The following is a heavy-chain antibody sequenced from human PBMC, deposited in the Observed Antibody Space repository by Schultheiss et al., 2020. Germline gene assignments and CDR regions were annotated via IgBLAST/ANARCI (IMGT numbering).Heavy chain of an antibody. Sequence: SETLSLTCTVSGGSISSSSYYWGWIRQPPGKGLEWIGSIYHSGSTNYNPSLKSRVTISVDKSKNQFSLKLSSVTAADTAVYYCARASYSSSWMYYFDYWGQGTLVTVSS. CDR1: GGSISSSSYY. V-gene: IGHV4-39*07. D-gene: IGHD6-13*01. CDR2: IYHSGST. J-gene: IGHJ4*02. CDR3: ARASYSSSWMYYFDY.